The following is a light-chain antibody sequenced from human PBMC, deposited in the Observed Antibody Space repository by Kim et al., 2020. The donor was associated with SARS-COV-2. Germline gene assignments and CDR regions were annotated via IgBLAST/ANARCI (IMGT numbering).Light chain of an antibody. CDR2: AAS. CDR3: QQLDSYPWT. Sequence: GDRVAVTCRAGQDINNHLAWYQQKPGKAPKLLIFAASTLQSGVPSRFRGSGSGTEFTLTVSSLQPEDFATYYCQQLDSYPWTFGQGTRV. J-gene: IGKJ1*01. V-gene: IGKV1-9*01. CDR1: QDINNH.